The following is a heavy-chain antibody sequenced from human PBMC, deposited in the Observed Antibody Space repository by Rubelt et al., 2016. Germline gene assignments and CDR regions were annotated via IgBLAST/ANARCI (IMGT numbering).Heavy chain of an antibody. V-gene: IGHV4-39*07. D-gene: IGHD5-24*01. CDR3: ARGERRDGYNPFDY. CDR2: IYYSGGT. CDR1: GGSISSSSYY. Sequence: QLQLQESGPGLVKPSETLSLTCTVSGGSISSSSYYWGWIRQPPGKGLEWIGRIYYSGGTYYNPSPKGRVTISVDTSKNQFSRKLGSVTAADTAVYYCARGERRDGYNPFDYWGQGTLVTVSS. J-gene: IGHJ4*02.